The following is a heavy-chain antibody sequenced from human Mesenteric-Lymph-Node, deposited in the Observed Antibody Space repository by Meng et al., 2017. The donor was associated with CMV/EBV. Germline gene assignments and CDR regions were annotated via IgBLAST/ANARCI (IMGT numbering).Heavy chain of an antibody. J-gene: IGHJ4*02. CDR2: IKSDGSDR. CDR3: ARAPLVGSIGSCSGDTCYFDY. Sequence: GVLKISCAASGFTFSSYWMHWVRQAPGKGLVWVSRIKSDGSDRGYADSVKGRFTISRDNAKNTLYLQMNSLRADDTAVYYCARAPLVGSIGSCSGDTCYFDYWGQGTLVTVSS. V-gene: IGHV3-74*01. D-gene: IGHD2-15*01. CDR1: GFTFSSYW.